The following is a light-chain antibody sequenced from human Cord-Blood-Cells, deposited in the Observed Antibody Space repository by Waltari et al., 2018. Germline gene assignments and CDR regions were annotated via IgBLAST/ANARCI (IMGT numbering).Light chain of an antibody. V-gene: IGLV2-11*01. J-gene: IGLJ2*01. CDR1: SRDVGGYNY. CDR2: DVS. CDR3: CSYAGSYTFV. Sequence: QSALTQPRPVAGSPRQSVTISCTGTSRDVGGYNYVSWYQQHPGKAPKLMIYDVSKRPSGVPDRFSGSKSGNTASLTISGLQAEDEADYYCCSYAGSYTFVFGGGTKLTVL.